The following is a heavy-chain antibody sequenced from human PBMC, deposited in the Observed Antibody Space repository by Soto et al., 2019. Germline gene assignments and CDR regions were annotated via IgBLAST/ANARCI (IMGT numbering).Heavy chain of an antibody. CDR3: AREPPVAGSGGSCYSPGGMDV. D-gene: IGHD2-15*01. CDR1: GFTFSSYA. J-gene: IGHJ6*02. CDR2: ISYDGSNK. Sequence: QVQLVESGGGVVQPGRSLRLSCAASGFTFSSYAMHWVRQAPGKGLEWVAVISYDGSNKYYADSVKGRFTISRDNSKNTLYLQMNSLRAEDTAVYYCAREPPVAGSGGSCYSPGGMDVWGQGNTVTVSS. V-gene: IGHV3-30-3*01.